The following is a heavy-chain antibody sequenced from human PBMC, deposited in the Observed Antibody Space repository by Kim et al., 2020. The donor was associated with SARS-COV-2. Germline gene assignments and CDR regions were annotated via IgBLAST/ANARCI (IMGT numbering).Heavy chain of an antibody. CDR1: GVTFSSYA. J-gene: IGHJ4*02. CDR3: AKRGTYYDSSGYSDY. D-gene: IGHD3-22*01. CDR2: ISGSGGGT. Sequence: GGSLRLSCAASGVTFSSYAMSWVRQAPGKGLEWVSAISGSGGGTYYADSVKGRFTISRDNSKNTLYLQMNSLRAEDTAVYYCAKRGTYYDSSGYSDYWGQGTLVTVSS. V-gene: IGHV3-23*01.